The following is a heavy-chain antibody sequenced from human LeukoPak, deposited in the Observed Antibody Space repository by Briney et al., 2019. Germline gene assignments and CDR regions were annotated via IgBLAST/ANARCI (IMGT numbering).Heavy chain of an antibody. CDR3: ARVSEQQLADDAFDI. CDR1: GGSISSYY. CDR2: IYYSGST. V-gene: IGHV4-59*01. J-gene: IGHJ3*02. Sequence: ASETLSLTCTVSGGSISSYYWSWIRQPPGKGLEWIGYIYYSGSTNYNPSLKSRVTISVDTSKNQFSLKLSSVTAADTAVYYCARVSEQQLADDAFDIWGEGTMVTVSS. D-gene: IGHD6-13*01.